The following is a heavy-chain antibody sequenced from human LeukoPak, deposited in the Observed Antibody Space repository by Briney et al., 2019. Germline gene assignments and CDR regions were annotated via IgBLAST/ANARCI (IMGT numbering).Heavy chain of an antibody. CDR2: IYYSGST. Sequence: PSETLSLTCTVSGGSISSSSYYWGWIRQPPGKGLEWIGSIYYSGSTYYNPSLKSRVTISVDTSKNQFSLKLSSVTAADTAVYYCARFAPVTIPWGYYYYYMDVWGKGTTVTVSS. D-gene: IGHD3-3*01. CDR1: GGSISSSSYY. J-gene: IGHJ6*03. V-gene: IGHV4-39*07. CDR3: ARFAPVTIPWGYYYYYMDV.